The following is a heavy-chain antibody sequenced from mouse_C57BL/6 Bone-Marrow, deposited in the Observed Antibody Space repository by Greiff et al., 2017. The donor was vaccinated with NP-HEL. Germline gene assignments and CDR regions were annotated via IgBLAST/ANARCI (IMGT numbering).Heavy chain of an antibody. J-gene: IGHJ1*03. CDR3: ARSGNSFYWYFDV. D-gene: IGHD2-1*01. V-gene: IGHV1-26*01. CDR1: GYTFTDYY. Sequence: EVQLQQSGPELVKPGASVKISCKASGYTFTDYYMNWVKQSHGKSLEWIGDINPNNGGTSYNQKFKGKATLTVDKSSSTAYMELRSLTSEDSAVYYCARSGNSFYWYFDVWGTGTTVTVSS. CDR2: INPNNGGT.